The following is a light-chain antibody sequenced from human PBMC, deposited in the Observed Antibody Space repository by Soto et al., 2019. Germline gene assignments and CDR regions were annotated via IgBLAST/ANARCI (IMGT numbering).Light chain of an antibody. CDR2: AAS. CDR3: QQLNSYPLT. CDR1: QGISNY. J-gene: IGKJ4*01. Sequence: DIQLTXSPXFLSAXXXXXVTITCRASQGISNYLAWYQRKPGKAPKLLIYAASTLQSGVPSRFSGSGSGTEFTLTISSLQPEDFATYYCQQLNSYPLTFGGGTKVEIK. V-gene: IGKV1-9*01.